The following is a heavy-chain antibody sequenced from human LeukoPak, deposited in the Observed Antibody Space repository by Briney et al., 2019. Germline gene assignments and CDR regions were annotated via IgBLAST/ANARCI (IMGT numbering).Heavy chain of an antibody. D-gene: IGHD6-13*01. CDR2: TYYRSKWYN. CDR3: AREPEQQLVYTYFDY. CDR1: GDSVSSNSAA. J-gene: IGHJ4*02. Sequence: SQTLSLTCAISGDSVSSNSAAWNWTRQSPSRGLEWLGRTYYRSKWYNDYAVSVKSRITINPDTSKNQFSLQLNSVTPEDTAVYCAREPEQQLVYTYFDYWGQGTLVTVSS. V-gene: IGHV6-1*01.